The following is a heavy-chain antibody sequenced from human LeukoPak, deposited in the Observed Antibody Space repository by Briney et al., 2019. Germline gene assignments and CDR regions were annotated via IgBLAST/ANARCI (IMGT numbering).Heavy chain of an antibody. J-gene: IGHJ4*02. CDR3: ARGLKYSTGWYYFDY. CDR1: GFTVSSNY. D-gene: IGHD6-19*01. CDR2: IYSGGST. Sequence: GGSLRLSCAASGFTVSSNYMSWVRQAPGKGLEWVSVIYSGGSTYYADSVKGRFTISRDNSKNTLYLQMNSLRAEDTAVYYCARGLKYSTGWYYFDYWGQGTLVIVSS. V-gene: IGHV3-53*01.